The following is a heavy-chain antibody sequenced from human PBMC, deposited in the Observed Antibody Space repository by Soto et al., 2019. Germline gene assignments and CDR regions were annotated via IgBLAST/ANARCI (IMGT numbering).Heavy chain of an antibody. Sequence: PGESLKISCKGSGYSFIRYWIGWVRQMPGKGLEWMGIIYPGDSDTRYSPSFQGQVTISADKSISTAYLQWSSLKASDTAMYYCARLGAARDPKNDYYFGMDVWGQGTTVTVSS. CDR1: GYSFIRYW. CDR3: ARLGAARDPKNDYYFGMDV. D-gene: IGHD6-6*01. V-gene: IGHV5-51*01. J-gene: IGHJ6*02. CDR2: IYPGDSDT.